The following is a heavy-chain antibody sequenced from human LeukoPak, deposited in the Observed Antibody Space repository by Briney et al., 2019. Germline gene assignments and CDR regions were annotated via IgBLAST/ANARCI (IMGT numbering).Heavy chain of an antibody. CDR2: INHSGST. CDR3: ARRHYDFWSGYHDNFDY. V-gene: IGHV4-34*01. Sequence: SETLSLTCAVYGGSFSGYYWSWIRQPPGKGLEWIGEINHSGSTNYNPSLKSRVTISVDTSKNQFSLKLSSVTAADTAVYYCARRHYDFWSGYHDNFDYWGQGTLVTVSS. J-gene: IGHJ4*02. D-gene: IGHD3-3*01. CDR1: GGSFSGYY.